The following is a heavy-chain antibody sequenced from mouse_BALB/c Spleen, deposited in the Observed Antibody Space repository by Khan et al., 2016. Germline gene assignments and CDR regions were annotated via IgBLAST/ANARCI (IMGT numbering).Heavy chain of an antibody. V-gene: IGHV3-6*02. Sequence: EVQLVESGPGLVKPSQSLSLTCSVAGYSITSGYYWNWIRQFPGNKLEWMGYISYDGSNNYNPSLKNRISITRDTSKNQFFLKLNSVTTEDTATYYCARGGDGDYSSFDYWGQGTTLTVSS. J-gene: IGHJ2*01. CDR1: GYSITSGYY. CDR3: ARGGDGDYSSFDY. D-gene: IGHD2-13*01. CDR2: ISYDGSN.